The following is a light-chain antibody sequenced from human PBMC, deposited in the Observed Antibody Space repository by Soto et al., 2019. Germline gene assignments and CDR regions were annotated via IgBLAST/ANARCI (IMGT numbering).Light chain of an antibody. J-gene: IGLJ1*01. CDR2: EVS. V-gene: IGLV2-14*01. CDR3: SSYTTGSTLYV. CDR1: SSDVGGYNY. Sequence: QSVLTQPPPASGSPGQSVAISCTGTSSDVGGYNYVSWYQQHPGKAPKLMIFEVSNRPSGVSNRFSGSKSGNTASLTIAGLQAEDEADYHCSSYTTGSTLYVFGGGTKVTVL.